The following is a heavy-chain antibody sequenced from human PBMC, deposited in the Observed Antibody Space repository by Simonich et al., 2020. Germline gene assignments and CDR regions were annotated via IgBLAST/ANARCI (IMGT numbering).Heavy chain of an antibody. CDR2: IYYSVST. D-gene: IGHD4-4*01. CDR1: GGSISSGGYY. J-gene: IGHJ4*02. V-gene: IGHV4-31*01. Sequence: QVQLQESGPGLVKPSQTLSLTCTVSGGSISSGGYYWSWIRQHPRKGLEWIVYIYYSVSTYYTPSLKSLVTISVDTSKNQFSLKLSSVTAADTAVYYCARVERTTDGHYYFDYWGQGTLVTVSS. CDR3: ARVERTTDGHYYFDY.